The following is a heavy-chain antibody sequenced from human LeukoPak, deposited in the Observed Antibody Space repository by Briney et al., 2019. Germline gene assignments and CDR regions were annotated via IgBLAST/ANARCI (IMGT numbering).Heavy chain of an antibody. CDR2: ISSSSSYI. J-gene: IGHJ5*02. V-gene: IGHV3-21*01. Sequence: GGSLRLSCAASGFTFTNYWMTWVRQAPGKGLEWVSSISSSSSYIYYADSVKGRFTISRDNAKNSLYLQMNSLRAEDTAVYYCASMVVTSTWGQGTLVTVSS. D-gene: IGHD2-15*01. CDR3: ASMVVTST. CDR1: GFTFTNYW.